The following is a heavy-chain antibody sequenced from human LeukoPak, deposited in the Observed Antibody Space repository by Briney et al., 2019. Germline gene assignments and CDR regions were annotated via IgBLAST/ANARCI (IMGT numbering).Heavy chain of an antibody. Sequence: GGSLRLSCAASGFTISSYTMSWVRQAPGKGLEWVSSISSSGIYIYYADSVKGRFTISRDNARNSLYLQMNSLRAEDTAVYYCARDPRPYGGSSNWFDPWGQGTLVTVSS. CDR1: GFTISSYT. D-gene: IGHD4-23*01. CDR3: ARDPRPYGGSSNWFDP. J-gene: IGHJ5*02. CDR2: ISSSGIYI. V-gene: IGHV3-21*01.